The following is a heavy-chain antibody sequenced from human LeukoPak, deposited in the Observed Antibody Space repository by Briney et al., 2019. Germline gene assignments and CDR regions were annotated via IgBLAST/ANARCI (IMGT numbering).Heavy chain of an antibody. D-gene: IGHD6-19*01. CDR3: ARKDDLFYSSGWSGGPFD. J-gene: IGHJ4*02. Sequence: ASVKVSCKASGYTFTGNYMHWVRQAPGQGLEWMGWINPNSGGTNYAQKFQGRVTMTRDTSISTAYMELSRLRSDDTAVYYCARKDDLFYSSGWSGGPFDWGQGTLVTVSS. CDR2: INPNSGGT. V-gene: IGHV1-2*02. CDR1: GYTFTGNY.